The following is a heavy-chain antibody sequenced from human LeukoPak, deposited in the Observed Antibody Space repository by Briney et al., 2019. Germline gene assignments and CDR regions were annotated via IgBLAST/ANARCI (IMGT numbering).Heavy chain of an antibody. CDR2: FHGGGTT. J-gene: IGHJ4*02. CDR1: GFTFDTYG. Sequence: GGSLRLSCAASGFTFDTYGMSWVRQAPGKGLEWVSVFHGGGTTDYADSVKGRFTMSRDSSKNTLYLQMNSLRAEDTAVYHCASGGYWGQGTLVTVSS. CDR3: ASGGY. D-gene: IGHD1-26*01. V-gene: IGHV3-66*01.